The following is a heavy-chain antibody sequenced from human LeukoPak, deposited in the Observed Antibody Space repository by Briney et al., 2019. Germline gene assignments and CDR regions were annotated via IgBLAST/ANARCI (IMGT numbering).Heavy chain of an antibody. CDR1: GFTVSSNY. Sequence: GGSLRLSCAASGFTVSSNYMSWVRQAPGKGLEWVSVIYSGGSTYYADSVKGRFTISRDNSKNTLYLQMNSLRAEDTAVYYCARDSNRGYSSSWYWFDPWGQGTLVTVFS. J-gene: IGHJ5*02. CDR2: IYSGGST. D-gene: IGHD6-13*01. V-gene: IGHV3-66*01. CDR3: ARDSNRGYSSSWYWFDP.